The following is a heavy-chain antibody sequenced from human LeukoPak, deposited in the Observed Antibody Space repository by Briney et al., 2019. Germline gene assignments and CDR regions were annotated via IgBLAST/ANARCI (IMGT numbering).Heavy chain of an antibody. CDR2: IYPGDSDT. Sequence: GESLKISCKASGYSFTNYWIGWVRQMPGKGLEWMGIIYPGDSDTRYSPSFQGQVTISADKSISTAYLQWDSLKASDTAIYYCASHTTSTGNTTGAYFDYWGLGTLVIVSS. V-gene: IGHV5-51*01. D-gene: IGHD1-1*01. J-gene: IGHJ4*02. CDR3: ASHTTSTGNTTGAYFDY. CDR1: GYSFTNYW.